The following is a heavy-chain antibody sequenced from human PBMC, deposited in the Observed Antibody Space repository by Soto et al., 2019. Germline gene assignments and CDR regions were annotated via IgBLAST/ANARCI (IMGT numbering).Heavy chain of an antibody. CDR1: GFTFDDYA. J-gene: IGHJ4*02. D-gene: IGHD6-19*01. Sequence: PGGSLRLSCAASGFTFDDYAMHWVRQAPGKGLEWVSGISWNSGSIGYADSVKGRFTISRDNAKNSLYLQMNSLRAEDTALYYCAKLPDSSGWYEVDYWGQGTLVTVSS. V-gene: IGHV3-9*01. CDR2: ISWNSGSI. CDR3: AKLPDSSGWYEVDY.